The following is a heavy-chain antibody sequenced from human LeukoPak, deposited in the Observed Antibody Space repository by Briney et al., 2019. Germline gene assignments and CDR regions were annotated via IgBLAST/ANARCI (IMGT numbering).Heavy chain of an antibody. CDR2: INPNSGGT. CDR3: ARATNWRLQSSSHFDY. CDR1: GYTFTSYY. Sequence: ASVTVSCKASGYTFTSYYMHWVRQAPGQGLEWMGWINPNSGGTNYAQKFQDRVTMTTDTSISTAYMELSRLSSDDTAVYFCARATNWRLQSSSHFDYWGQGTLVTVSS. D-gene: IGHD4-11*01. J-gene: IGHJ4*02. V-gene: IGHV1-2*02.